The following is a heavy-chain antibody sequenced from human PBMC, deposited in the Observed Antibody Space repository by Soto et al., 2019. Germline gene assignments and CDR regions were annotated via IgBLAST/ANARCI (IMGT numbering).Heavy chain of an antibody. D-gene: IGHD6-19*01. CDR3: AKDHQSGWYGPYYFDY. V-gene: IGHV3-30*18. Sequence: VQLVESGGGVVQPGRSLRLSCAASGFTFSSYGMHWVRQAPGKGLEWVAVISYDGSNKYYADSVKGRFTISRDNSKNTLYLQINSLRAEDTAVYYCAKDHQSGWYGPYYFDYWGQGTLVTVSS. J-gene: IGHJ4*02. CDR2: ISYDGSNK. CDR1: GFTFSSYG.